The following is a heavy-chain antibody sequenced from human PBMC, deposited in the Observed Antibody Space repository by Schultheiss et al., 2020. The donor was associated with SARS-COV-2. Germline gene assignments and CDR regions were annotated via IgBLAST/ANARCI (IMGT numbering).Heavy chain of an antibody. V-gene: IGHV3-23*01. CDR3: AREYCSSSTCSSLDY. CDR2: ISGSGGST. Sequence: GGSLRLSCAASGFTFSSYAMSWVRQAPGKGLEWVSAISGSGGSTYYADSLKGRFTISRDNSKNTLYLQMNSLRAEDTAVYYCAREYCSSSTCSSLDYWGQGTLVTVSS. D-gene: IGHD2-2*01. CDR1: GFTFSSYA. J-gene: IGHJ4*02.